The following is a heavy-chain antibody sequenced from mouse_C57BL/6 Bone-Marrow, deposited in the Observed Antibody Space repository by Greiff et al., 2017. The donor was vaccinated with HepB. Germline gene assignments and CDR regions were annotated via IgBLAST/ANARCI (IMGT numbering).Heavy chain of an antibody. CDR1: GYTFTSYW. J-gene: IGHJ4*01. Sequence: QVQLQQPGAELVKPGASVKLSCKASGYTFTSYWMHWVKQRPGQGLEWIGMIHPNSGSTNYNEKFKSKATLTVDKSSSTAYMQLSSLTSEDSAVYYCARSGDYDYAMDYCGQGTSVTVSS. D-gene: IGHD2-4*01. CDR3: ARSGDYDYAMDY. CDR2: IHPNSGST. V-gene: IGHV1-64*01.